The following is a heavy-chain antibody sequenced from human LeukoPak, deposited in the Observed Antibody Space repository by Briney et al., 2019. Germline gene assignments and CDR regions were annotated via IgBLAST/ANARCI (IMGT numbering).Heavy chain of an antibody. CDR3: ARWYYDTTGRLDY. CDR2: SNTNTGNT. Sequence: GASVNVSRKASGYTLTRYAMNWVRQAPGQGLEWMGWSNTNTGNTTYAHGFTGRFVFSLDTSVSTAYLQISSLEAEDTPIYFCARWYYDTTGRLDYWGQGTLVTVSS. J-gene: IGHJ4*02. D-gene: IGHD3-22*01. CDR1: GYTLTRYA. V-gene: IGHV7-4-1*02.